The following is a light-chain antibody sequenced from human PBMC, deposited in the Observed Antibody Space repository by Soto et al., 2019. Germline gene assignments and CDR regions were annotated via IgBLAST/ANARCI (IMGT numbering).Light chain of an antibody. V-gene: IGLV2-14*01. J-gene: IGLJ1*01. CDR2: EVS. Sequence: QSVLTQPASVSGFPGQSIAISCTGTSSDIGSYNYVSWYQQHPGKAPKLIIHEVSNRPSGISDHFSGSKSGNTASLTISGLQADDEADYYCSSHTTYSTRIFGTGTKVTVL. CDR1: SSDIGSYNY. CDR3: SSHTTYSTRI.